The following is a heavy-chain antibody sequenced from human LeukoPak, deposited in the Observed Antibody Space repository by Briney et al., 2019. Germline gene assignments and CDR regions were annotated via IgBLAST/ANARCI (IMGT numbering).Heavy chain of an antibody. Sequence: SVKVSCKASGDTFSSYAIGLVRQAPGQGLEWMGGIIPIFGTANYAQKFQGRVTITTDESTSTAYMELSSLRSEDTAVYYCARAGYCGGDCYSGAFDIWGQGTMVTVSS. CDR1: GDTFSSYA. V-gene: IGHV1-69*05. CDR3: ARAGYCGGDCYSGAFDI. D-gene: IGHD2-21*02. J-gene: IGHJ3*02. CDR2: IIPIFGTA.